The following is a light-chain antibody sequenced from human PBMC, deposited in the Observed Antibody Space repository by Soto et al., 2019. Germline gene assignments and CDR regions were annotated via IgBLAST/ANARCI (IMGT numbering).Light chain of an antibody. V-gene: IGKV3D-15*01. J-gene: IGKJ4*01. CDR2: GVS. CDR1: QSVSNN. CDR3: QQYSVWPLT. Sequence: EIVLTQSPATLSVSPGERAALSCRASQSVSNNLAWYQQKPGQPPRLLIFGVSTRATGIPARFSGSGSEAEFALTVSTLQSEDFAVYYCQQYSVWPLTFGGGTKVDIK.